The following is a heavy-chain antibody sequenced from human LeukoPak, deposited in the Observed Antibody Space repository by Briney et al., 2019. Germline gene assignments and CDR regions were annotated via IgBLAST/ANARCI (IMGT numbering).Heavy chain of an antibody. CDR1: GYTFSTYD. D-gene: IGHD2-15*01. CDR2: MNPNSGNT. V-gene: IGHV1-8*01. J-gene: IGHJ1*01. CDR3: VRSSRVYCSGGSCYPAEYFQH. Sequence: ASVKVSCKASGYTFSTYDINWVRQAAGRGLEWMGWMNPNSGNTGYAQRFQGRVTMTRNTSISTAYMELSSLRSEDTAVYYCVRSSRVYCSGGSCYPAEYFQHWGQGTLVTVSS.